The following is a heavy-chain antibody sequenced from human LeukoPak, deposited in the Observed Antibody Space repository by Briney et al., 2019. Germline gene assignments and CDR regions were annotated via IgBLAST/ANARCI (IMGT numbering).Heavy chain of an antibody. CDR2: IKQDGNEK. V-gene: IGHV3-7*02. Sequence: GGSLRLSCAASGFTFSSCWMTWVRQAPGKGLEWVADIKQDGNEKYYVDSVKGRFSISRDNAKNSVYLQMNSLRAEDTAVYYCARLMGERSLFDYWGQGVLVTVSS. J-gene: IGHJ4*02. CDR1: GFTFSSCW. D-gene: IGHD1-26*01. CDR3: ARLMGERSLFDY.